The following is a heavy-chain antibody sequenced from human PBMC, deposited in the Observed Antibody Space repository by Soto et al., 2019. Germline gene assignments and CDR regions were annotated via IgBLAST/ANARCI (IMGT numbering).Heavy chain of an antibody. CDR2: IYSGQSK. D-gene: IGHD6-6*01. J-gene: IGHJ5*02. V-gene: IGHV3-53*01. Sequence: VVSLRLSCAAAGFTDSSNYKSWVRQAPGKGLEWGSVIYSGQSKLYADSVKGRFTISRDNFKHPLYLQMNSLRAEHTAVDYCARDPSRSSSLGWFDPWGQGPLVTVSS. CDR1: GFTDSSNY. CDR3: ARDPSRSSSLGWFDP.